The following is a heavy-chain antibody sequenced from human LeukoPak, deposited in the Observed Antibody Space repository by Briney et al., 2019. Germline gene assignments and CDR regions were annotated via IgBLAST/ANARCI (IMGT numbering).Heavy chain of an antibody. D-gene: IGHD1-26*01. J-gene: IGHJ4*02. Sequence: SGGSLRLSCAASGFTFSSYAMSWVRQAPGKGLEWVSAISGSGGSTYYPDSVKGRFTISRDNSKNTLYLQMNSLRAEDTAVYYCAKEGESIVGAGPDYWGQGTLVTVSS. CDR1: GFTFSSYA. CDR2: ISGSGGST. CDR3: AKEGESIVGAGPDY. V-gene: IGHV3-23*01.